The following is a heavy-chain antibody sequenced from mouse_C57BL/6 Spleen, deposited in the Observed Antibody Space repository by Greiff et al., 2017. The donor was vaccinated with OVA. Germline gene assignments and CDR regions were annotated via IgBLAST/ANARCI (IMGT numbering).Heavy chain of an antibody. CDR1: GYTFTSYW. J-gene: IGHJ1*03. V-gene: IGHV1-64*01. D-gene: IGHD1-1*01. CDR2: IHPNSGST. CDR3: ARNGDYGSSYDWYFDV. Sequence: QVQLQQSGAELVKPGASVKLSCKASGYTFTSYWMHWVKQRPGQGLEWIGMIHPNSGSTNYNEKFKSKATLTVDKSSSTAYMQLSSLTSEDSAVYYSARNGDYGSSYDWYFDVWGTGTTVTVSS.